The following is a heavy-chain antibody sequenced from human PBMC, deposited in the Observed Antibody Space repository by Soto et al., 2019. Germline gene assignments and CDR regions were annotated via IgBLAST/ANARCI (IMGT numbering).Heavy chain of an antibody. J-gene: IGHJ4*02. CDR3: ATGRRYYYDDTGPFYFEH. Sequence: SLTYTVSDGSISNYYWSWIRQPPGNELEWIAYINYSGNTNYNPSLKSRVTISVDTSKKQFSLTLTSVTAEDTAVYYCATGRRYYYDDTGPFYFEHWGQGTLVTVSS. CDR1: DGSISNYY. V-gene: IGHV4-59*01. CDR2: INYSGNT. D-gene: IGHD3-22*01.